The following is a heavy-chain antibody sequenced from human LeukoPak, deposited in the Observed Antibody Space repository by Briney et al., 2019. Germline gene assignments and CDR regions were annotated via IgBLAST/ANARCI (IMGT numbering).Heavy chain of an antibody. CDR3: ARGGDSGYDYLDY. J-gene: IGHJ4*02. CDR1: GGSITSYY. Sequence: SETLSLTCTVSGGSITSYYWSWIRQPPGKGLEWIGYIYDSGSTNYNPSLKSRVSMSVDTSKSQFSLKLSSVTAADTAVYYCARGGDSGYDYLDYWGQGTLVIVSS. CDR2: IYDSGST. V-gene: IGHV4-4*09. D-gene: IGHD5-12*01.